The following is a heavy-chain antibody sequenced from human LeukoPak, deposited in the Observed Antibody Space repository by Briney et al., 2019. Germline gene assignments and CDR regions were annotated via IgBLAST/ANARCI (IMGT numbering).Heavy chain of an antibody. CDR2: ISSSSRSI. V-gene: IGHV3-21*04. J-gene: IGHJ4*02. CDR1: GFTFSSYT. Sequence: PGGSLRLSCAASGFTFSSYTMNWVRQAPGKGLEWVSSISSSSRSIFYADSVRGRFTTSRDNAKNSLFLQMNSLRAEDTAVYYCARGEWYWDYWGQGTLVTVSS. D-gene: IGHD2-8*02. CDR3: ARGEWYWDY.